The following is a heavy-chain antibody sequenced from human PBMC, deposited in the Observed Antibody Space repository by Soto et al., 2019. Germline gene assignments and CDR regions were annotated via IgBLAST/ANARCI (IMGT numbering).Heavy chain of an antibody. D-gene: IGHD1-7*01. CDR2: ISAYNGNT. J-gene: IGHJ6*02. CDR1: GYTFSGFY. Sequence: GASVKVSCKASGYTFSGFYMHWVRQAPGQGLEWMGWISAYNGNTNYAQKLQGRVTMTTDTSTSTAYMELRSLRSDDTAVYYCARDQVGRYNWNYGEGYGMDVWGQGTTVTVSS. CDR3: ARDQVGRYNWNYGEGYGMDV. V-gene: IGHV1-18*01.